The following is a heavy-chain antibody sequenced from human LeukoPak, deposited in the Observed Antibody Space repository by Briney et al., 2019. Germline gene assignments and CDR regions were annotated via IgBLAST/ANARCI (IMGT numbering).Heavy chain of an antibody. D-gene: IGHD2-21*01. J-gene: IGHJ3*02. CDR2: NYYSGST. V-gene: IGHV4-59*01. CDR1: GGSISSYY. CDR3: ARDPQGDDAFDI. Sequence: KPSETLSLTCTVSGGSISSYYWSWIRQPPGKGLEWIGYNYYSGSTNYNPSLKSRVTISVDTSKNQFSLKLSSVTAADTAVYYCARDPQGDDAFDIWGQGTMVTVSS.